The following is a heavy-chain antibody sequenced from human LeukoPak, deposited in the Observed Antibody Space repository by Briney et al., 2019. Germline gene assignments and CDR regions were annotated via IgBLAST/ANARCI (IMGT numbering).Heavy chain of an antibody. CDR2: INWNGTSV. V-gene: IGHV3-20*04. Sequence: PGGSLRLSCAASGFIFDDSDMTWVRQVPGKGLEWVSGINWNGTSVDYADPVKGRFTISRDNAKNSVYLQMNNLRLEDTAFYYCARLLKFYDFSFDPWGQGTLVTVSP. D-gene: IGHD3-3*01. CDR1: GFIFDDSD. J-gene: IGHJ5*02. CDR3: ARLLKFYDFSFDP.